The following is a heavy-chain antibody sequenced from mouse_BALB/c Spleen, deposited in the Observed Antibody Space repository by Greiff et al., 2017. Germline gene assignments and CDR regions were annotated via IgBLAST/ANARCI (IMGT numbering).Heavy chain of an antibody. CDR2: IRSKSNNYAT. J-gene: IGHJ2*01. CDR3: VRDRYDHYFDY. D-gene: IGHD2-14*01. Sequence: EVKLVESGGGLVQPKGSLKLSCAASGFTFNTYAMNWVRQAPGKGLEWVARIRSKSNNYATYYADSVKDRFTISRDDSQSMLYLQMNNLKTEDTAMYYCVRDRYDHYFDYWGQGTTLTVSS. V-gene: IGHV10-1*02. CDR1: GFTFNTYA.